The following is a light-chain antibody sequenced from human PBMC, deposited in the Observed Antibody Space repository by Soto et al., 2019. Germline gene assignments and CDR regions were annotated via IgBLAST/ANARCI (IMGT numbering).Light chain of an antibody. CDR3: QQRSNWPPYT. V-gene: IGKV3-11*01. Sequence: EVVLTQSPATLSLSPGERATLSCRASQSVSRYLAWYQQKPGQAPRLLIYDASNRATGIPARFSRSGSGTDFTLTISSLEPEDFAVYYCQQRSNWPPYTFGQGTKLQIK. J-gene: IGKJ2*01. CDR2: DAS. CDR1: QSVSRY.